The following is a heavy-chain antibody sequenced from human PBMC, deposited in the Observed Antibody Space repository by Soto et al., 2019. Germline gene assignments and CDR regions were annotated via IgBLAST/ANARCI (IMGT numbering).Heavy chain of an antibody. J-gene: IGHJ3*02. CDR2: INPNSGGT. Sequence: ASVKVSCKASGYTFTGYYMHWVRQAPGQGLEWMGWINPNSGGTSYAQKFQGRVTMTRDTSTSTVYMELSSLRSDDTAVYYCARGLGASYAFDIWGQGTMVTVSS. V-gene: IGHV1-2*02. CDR3: ARGLGASYAFDI. D-gene: IGHD1-26*01. CDR1: GYTFTGYY.